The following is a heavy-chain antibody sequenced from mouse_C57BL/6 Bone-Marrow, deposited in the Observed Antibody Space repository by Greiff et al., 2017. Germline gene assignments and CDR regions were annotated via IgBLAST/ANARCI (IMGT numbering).Heavy chain of an antibody. J-gene: IGHJ3*01. V-gene: IGHV1-64*01. CDR2: IHPNSGST. CDR3: ARSVSSSWFAY. Sequence: QVQLQQPGAELVKPGASVKLSCKASGYTFTSYWMHWVKQRPGQGLEWIGMIHPNSGSTNYNEKFKSKATLTVDKSSSTAYMQLSSLTSEDSAVYYCARSVSSSWFAYWGQGTLVTVSA. CDR1: GYTFTSYW. D-gene: IGHD1-1*01.